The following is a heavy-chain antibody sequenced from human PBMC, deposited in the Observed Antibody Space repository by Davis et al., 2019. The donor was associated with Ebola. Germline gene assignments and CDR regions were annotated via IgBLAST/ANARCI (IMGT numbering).Heavy chain of an antibody. J-gene: IGHJ6*03. Sequence: PGGSLRLSCAASGFSFRTYWMHWVRQAPGKGLEWVSSISSISSYIYYSDSVKGRFTISRDNAKNSLYLQMNSLRAEDTAVYFCARGRAEAGLFYYYYYYMDVWGKGTTVTVSS. D-gene: IGHD6-19*01. CDR3: ARGRAEAGLFYYYYYYMDV. CDR2: ISSISSYI. CDR1: GFSFRTYW. V-gene: IGHV3-21*01.